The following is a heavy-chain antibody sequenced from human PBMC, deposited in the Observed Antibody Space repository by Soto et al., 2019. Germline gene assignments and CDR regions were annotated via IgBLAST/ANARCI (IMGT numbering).Heavy chain of an antibody. CDR3: VRDPTGFGAARPFDY. D-gene: IGHD6-6*01. Sequence: EVQLVESGGGLVKPGGSLRLSCAASGFTFSDYNMNWVRQAPGTGLEWVSFISSSSSYIYYVDSVKGRFTISRDNAKNSVYRQMTSLRGEDTSVYYCVRDPTGFGAARPFDYWGQGTLVTVSS. V-gene: IGHV3-21*01. CDR1: GFTFSDYN. CDR2: ISSSSSYI. J-gene: IGHJ4*02.